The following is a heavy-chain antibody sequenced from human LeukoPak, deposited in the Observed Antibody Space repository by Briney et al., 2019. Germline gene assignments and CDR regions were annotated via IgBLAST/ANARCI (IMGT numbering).Heavy chain of an antibody. D-gene: IGHD6-6*01. CDR1: GGSISSSSNF. CDR2: MYNSGSI. CDR3: ARSSIAPFDY. J-gene: IGHJ4*02. V-gene: IGHV4-39*01. Sequence: SETLSLTCTVSGGSISSSSNFWGWIRQPPGKGLEWIGSMYNSGSIYYNPSLKNRVTISVDTSKNQFSLKLSSVTAADTAVYYCARSSIAPFDYWGQGTLVTVSS.